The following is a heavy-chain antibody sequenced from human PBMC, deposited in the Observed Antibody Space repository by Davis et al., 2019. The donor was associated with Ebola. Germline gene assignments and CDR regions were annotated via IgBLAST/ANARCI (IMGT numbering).Heavy chain of an antibody. Sequence: GESLKISCAASGFTFSSYWMSWVRQAPGKGLEWVANIKQDGSETYYADSVKGRFTISRDNSKNTLYLQMNSLRAEDTAVYYCARRPPYYSAPWGYYYYGMDVWGQGTTVTVSS. D-gene: IGHD3-10*01. V-gene: IGHV3-7*03. CDR3: ARRPPYYSAPWGYYYYGMDV. CDR2: IKQDGSET. J-gene: IGHJ6*02. CDR1: GFTFSSYW.